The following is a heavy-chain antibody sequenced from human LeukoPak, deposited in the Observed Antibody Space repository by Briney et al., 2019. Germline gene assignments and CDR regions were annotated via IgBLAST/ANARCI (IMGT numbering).Heavy chain of an antibody. V-gene: IGHV4-39*01. D-gene: IGHD5-12*01. Sequence: PSETLSLTCTVSGGSISSKSYHWGWIRQPPGKGLEWIGTISYSGRTYYNPPLQSRVTISEDSSKNQFSLRLTSVTAADTALYYCARHVESLESGFPFDYWGQGTLVTVSS. CDR3: ARHVESLESGFPFDY. CDR1: GGSISSKSYH. J-gene: IGHJ4*02. CDR2: ISYSGRT.